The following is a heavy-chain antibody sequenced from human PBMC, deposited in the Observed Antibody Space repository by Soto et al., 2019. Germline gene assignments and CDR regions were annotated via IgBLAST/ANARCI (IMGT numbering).Heavy chain of an antibody. J-gene: IGHJ6*02. Sequence: EVELLESGGGLVQPGGSLRLSCAASGFTFDNYGMNWVRQAPGKGLEWVSGITGGGDSTYYADSVRGRFIISIDNSKSTLSLQMNSLAVEDKARYYCAKPIGGSCPFCYYGMDVWGQGTTVTVSS. CDR2: ITGGGDST. D-gene: IGHD2-15*01. CDR1: GFTFDNYG. CDR3: AKPIGGSCPFCYYGMDV. V-gene: IGHV3-23*01.